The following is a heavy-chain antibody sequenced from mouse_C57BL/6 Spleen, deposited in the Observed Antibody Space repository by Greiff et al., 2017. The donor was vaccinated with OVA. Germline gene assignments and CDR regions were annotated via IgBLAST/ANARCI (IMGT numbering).Heavy chain of an antibody. D-gene: IGHD2-4*01. CDR3: ARNYYDYLSY. Sequence: QVQLQQSGAELAKPGASVKLSCKASGYTFTSYWMHWVKQRPGQGLEWIGYINPSSGYTKYNQKFKDKATLTEDKSSSTAYMQLSSLTYEDSAVYYCARNYYDYLSYWGQGTTLTVSS. CDR1: GYTFTSYW. V-gene: IGHV1-7*01. CDR2: INPSSGYT. J-gene: IGHJ2*01.